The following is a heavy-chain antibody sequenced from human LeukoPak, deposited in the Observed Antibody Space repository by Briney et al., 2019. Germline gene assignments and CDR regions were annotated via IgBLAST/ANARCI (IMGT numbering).Heavy chain of an antibody. J-gene: IGHJ4*02. CDR2: IYVSGST. Sequence: SETLSLTCTVSGASISSYYWNWIRQPAGKGLEWIGRIYVSGSTNYNPSLKSRVTISVDTSKNQFSLKLSSVTAADTAVYYCARRKDFWSGYYTGYFDYWGQGTLVTVSS. CDR3: ARRKDFWSGYYTGYFDY. CDR1: GASISSYY. V-gene: IGHV4-4*07. D-gene: IGHD3-3*01.